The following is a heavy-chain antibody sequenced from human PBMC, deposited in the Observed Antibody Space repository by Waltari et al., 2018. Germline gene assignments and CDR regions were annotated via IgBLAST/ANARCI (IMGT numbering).Heavy chain of an antibody. CDR2: IYYSGST. CDR1: GGPIRSHY. V-gene: IGHV4-59*11. CDR3: VRGSGSYDY. Sequence: QVQLQESGPGLVKPSETLSLTCTVSGGPIRSHYWSWIRQPPGKGLEWIGYIYYSGSTNYNPSLKSRVTISVDTSKNQFSLKLSSVTAADTAVYYCVRGSGSYDYWGQGTQVTVSS. D-gene: IGHD1-26*01. J-gene: IGHJ4*02.